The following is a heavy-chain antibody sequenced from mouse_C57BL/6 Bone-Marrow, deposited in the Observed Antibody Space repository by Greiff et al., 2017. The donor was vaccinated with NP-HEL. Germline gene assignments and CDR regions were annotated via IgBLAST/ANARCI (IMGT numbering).Heavy chain of an antibody. CDR3: ARRGVLWRRGYVDV. Sequence: QVQLQQPGAELVMPGASVKLSCKASGYTFTSYWMHWVKQRPGQGLEWIGEIDPSDSYTNYNQKFKGKSTLTVDKSSSTAYMQLSSLTSEDSAVYCCARRGVLWRRGYVDVWGTGTTVTVSS. V-gene: IGHV1-69*01. CDR1: GYTFTSYW. J-gene: IGHJ1*03. D-gene: IGHD2-13*01. CDR2: IDPSDSYT.